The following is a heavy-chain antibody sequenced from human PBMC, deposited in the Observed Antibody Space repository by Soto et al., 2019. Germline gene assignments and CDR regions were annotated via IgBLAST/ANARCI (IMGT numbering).Heavy chain of an antibody. Sequence: TSETLSLTCAVYGGSFSGYYWSWIRQPPGKGLEWIGEINHIGSTNYNPSLKSRVTISVDTSKNQFSLKLSSVTAADTAVYYCARGRREYQLLFGYYYYYGMDVWGQGTTVTVSS. J-gene: IGHJ6*02. D-gene: IGHD2-2*01. CDR1: GGSFSGYY. CDR3: ARGRREYQLLFGYYYYYGMDV. V-gene: IGHV4-34*01. CDR2: INHIGST.